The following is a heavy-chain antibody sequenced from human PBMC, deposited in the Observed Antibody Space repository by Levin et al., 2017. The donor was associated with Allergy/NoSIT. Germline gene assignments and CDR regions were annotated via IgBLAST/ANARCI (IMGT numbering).Heavy chain of an antibody. J-gene: IGHJ4*02. CDR2: ISGSGSPI. Sequence: GESLKISCAASGFTFSDYYMSWIRQAPGKGLEWVSYISGSGSPIVYADSVEGRFTISRDNAKNSLYLQMNSLRAEDTAVYYCARSGRYYYDSSGYYRFWGQGTLVTVSP. CDR1: GFTFSDYY. V-gene: IGHV3-11*01. D-gene: IGHD3-22*01. CDR3: ARSGRYYYDSSGYYRF.